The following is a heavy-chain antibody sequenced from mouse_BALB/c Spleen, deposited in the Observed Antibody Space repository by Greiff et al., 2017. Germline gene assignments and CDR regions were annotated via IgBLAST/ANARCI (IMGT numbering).Heavy chain of an antibody. Sequence: EVQLQESGAELVKPGASVKLSCTASGFNIKDTYMHWVKQRPEQGLEWIGRIDPANGNTKYDPKFQGKATITADTSSNTAYLQLSSLTSEDTAVYYCARDYDYGGRYFDVWGAGTTVTVSS. CDR3: ARDYDYGGRYFDV. D-gene: IGHD2-4*01. CDR1: GFNIKDTY. J-gene: IGHJ1*01. CDR2: IDPANGNT. V-gene: IGHV14-3*02.